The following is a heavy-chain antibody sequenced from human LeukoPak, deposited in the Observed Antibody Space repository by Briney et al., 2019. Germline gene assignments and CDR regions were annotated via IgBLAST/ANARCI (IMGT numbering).Heavy chain of an antibody. Sequence: GGSLRLSCAASEFTFSSYWMSWVRQAPGKGLEWVSGIIPSGHTTYYADSVRGRFTISRDNSRNTLYLQMNSLRAEDTAVYYCAKDDRWLQFCCWGQGTLVTVSS. CDR1: EFTFSSYW. D-gene: IGHD5-24*01. CDR3: AKDDRWLQFCC. J-gene: IGHJ4*02. CDR2: IIPSGHTT. V-gene: IGHV3-23*01.